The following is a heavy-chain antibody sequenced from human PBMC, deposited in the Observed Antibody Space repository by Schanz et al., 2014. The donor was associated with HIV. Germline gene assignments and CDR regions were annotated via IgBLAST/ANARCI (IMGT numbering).Heavy chain of an antibody. D-gene: IGHD2-2*01. CDR3: TRSRYELHWLDR. CDR2: IKPNSGET. CDR1: GGTFKYYG. Sequence: QVQLVQSGAEVKKPGSSVKVSCKASGGTFKYYGINWVRQAPGQGLEWMGWIKPNSGETRFARKFQGRVTMTRDTSINTAYMELSSLRYDDTAVYYCTRSRYELHWLDRWGQGTLVTVSS. J-gene: IGHJ5*02. V-gene: IGHV1-2*02.